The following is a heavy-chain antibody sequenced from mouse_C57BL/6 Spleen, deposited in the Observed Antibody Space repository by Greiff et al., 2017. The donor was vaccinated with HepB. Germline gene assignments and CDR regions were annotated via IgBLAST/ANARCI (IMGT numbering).Heavy chain of an antibody. Sequence: QVQLKQSGAELARPGASVKLSCKASGYTFTSYGISWVKQRTGQGLEWIGEIYPRSGNTYYNEKFKGKATLTADKSSSTAYMELRSLTSEDSAVYFCAGDSSGFSYAMAYWGQGTSVTVSS. CDR3: AGDSSGFSYAMAY. V-gene: IGHV1-81*01. J-gene: IGHJ4*01. CDR2: IYPRSGNT. CDR1: GYTFTSYG. D-gene: IGHD3-2*02.